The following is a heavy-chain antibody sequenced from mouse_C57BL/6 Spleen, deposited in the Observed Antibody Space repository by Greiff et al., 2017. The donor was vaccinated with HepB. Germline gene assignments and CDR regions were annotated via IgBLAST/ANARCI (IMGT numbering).Heavy chain of an antibody. Sequence: VQLQESGPGLVQPSQSLSITCTVSGFSLTSYGVHWVRQSPGKGLEWLGVIWRGGSTDYNAAFMSRLSITKDNSKNQVFFKMNSLQADDTAIYYCAKNIYYDYDDYYAMDYWGQGTSVTVSS. V-gene: IGHV2-5*01. CDR1: GFSLTSYG. J-gene: IGHJ4*01. CDR3: AKNIYYDYDDYYAMDY. CDR2: IWRGGST. D-gene: IGHD2-4*01.